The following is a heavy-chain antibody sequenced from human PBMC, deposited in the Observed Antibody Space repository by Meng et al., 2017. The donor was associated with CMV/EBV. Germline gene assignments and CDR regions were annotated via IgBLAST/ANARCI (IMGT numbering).Heavy chain of an antibody. CDR1: GFTFSSYA. J-gene: IGHJ4*02. V-gene: IGHV3-23*01. CDR3: ARDADLAFDY. CDR2: ISGSGGST. Sequence: GESLKISCAASGFTFSSYAMSWVRQAPGKGLEWVSAISGSGGSTYYADSVKGRFTISRDNSRNTLYLQMNSLRAEDTAVYYCARDADLAFDYWGQGTLVTVSS. D-gene: IGHD3-3*01.